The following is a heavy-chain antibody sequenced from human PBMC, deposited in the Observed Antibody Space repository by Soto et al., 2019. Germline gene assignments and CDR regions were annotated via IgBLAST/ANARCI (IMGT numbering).Heavy chain of an antibody. V-gene: IGHV1-69*14. CDR1: GGTFSTYA. J-gene: IGHJ4*02. CDR2: IIPMFGTA. CDR3: SSGIQLWLRRINNGYTG. D-gene: IGHD5-18*01. Sequence: QVQRVQSGAEVKKPESSVKVSCQAPGGTFSTYAISWVRPAPGQGLEWMGGIIPMFGTANYAQRFQDRVTITADKTTNTVYMELSILRSEDTAVYFCSSGIQLWLRRINNGYTGWGQGTLVTVSS.